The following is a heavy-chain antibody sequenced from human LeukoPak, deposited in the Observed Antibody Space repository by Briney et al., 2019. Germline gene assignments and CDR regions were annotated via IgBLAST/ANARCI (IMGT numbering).Heavy chain of an antibody. CDR2: IYYSGST. Sequence: PSETLSLTCTVSGGSISSYYWSWIRQPPGKGLEWIGYIYYSGSTNYNPSLKSRVTISVDKSKNQFSLKLSSVTAADTAVYYCARELRREGFDYWGQGTLVTVSS. CDR3: ARELRREGFDY. J-gene: IGHJ4*02. V-gene: IGHV4-59*12. D-gene: IGHD1-26*01. CDR1: GGSISSYY.